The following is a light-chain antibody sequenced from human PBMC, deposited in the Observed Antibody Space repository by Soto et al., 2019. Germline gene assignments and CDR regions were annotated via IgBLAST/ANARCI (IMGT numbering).Light chain of an antibody. CDR3: QQYGSSPMT. CDR2: GAF. CDR1: QSVSFN. Sequence: EIVMTQSPATLSVSPGERATLSCRASQSVSFNVAWYQQQRGQAPRLLIYGAFIRATGIPDRFSGSGSGTDFTLTISRMEPEDFAVYYCQQYGSSPMTFGQGTKVDIK. J-gene: IGKJ1*01. V-gene: IGKV3-20*01.